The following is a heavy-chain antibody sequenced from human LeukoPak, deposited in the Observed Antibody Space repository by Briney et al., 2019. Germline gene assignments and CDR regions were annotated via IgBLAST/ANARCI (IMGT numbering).Heavy chain of an antibody. J-gene: IGHJ4*02. CDR3: ARNPYYDFWSGYPGNFDY. CDR1: GGSISSSNW. Sequence: PSGTLSPTCAVSGGSISSSNWWSWVRQPPGKGLEWIGEIYHSGSTNYNPSLKSRVTISVDKSKNQFSLKLSSVTAADTAVYYCARNPYYDFWSGYPGNFDYWGQGTLVTVSS. CDR2: IYHSGST. V-gene: IGHV4-4*02. D-gene: IGHD3-3*01.